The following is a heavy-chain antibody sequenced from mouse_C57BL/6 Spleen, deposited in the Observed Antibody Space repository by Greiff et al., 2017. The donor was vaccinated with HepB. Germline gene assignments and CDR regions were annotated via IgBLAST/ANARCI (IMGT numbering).Heavy chain of an antibody. CDR1: GFTFSDYY. J-gene: IGHJ4*01. D-gene: IGHD2-4*01. V-gene: IGHV5-16*01. Sequence: EVKLVESEGGLVQPGSSMKLSCTASGFTFSDYYMAWVRQVPEKGLEWVANINYDGSSTYYLDSLKSRFIISRDNAKNILYLQMSSLKSEDTATYYCARSDYDYDDAMDDWGQGTSVTVSS. CDR2: INYDGSST. CDR3: ARSDYDYDDAMDD.